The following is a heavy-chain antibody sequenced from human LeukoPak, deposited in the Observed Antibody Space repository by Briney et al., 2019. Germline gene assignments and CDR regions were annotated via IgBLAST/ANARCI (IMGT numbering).Heavy chain of an antibody. CDR2: FSWNSGSI. V-gene: IGHV3-9*01. J-gene: IGHJ3*02. CDR3: ARYYDILTGEDAFDI. D-gene: IGHD3-9*01. CDR1: GFTFDDYA. Sequence: GRSLRLSCAASGFTFDDYAMHWVRQAPGNGLPWVSGFSWNSGSIGYADSVKGRFTISRDNAKNSLYLQMNGLRAEDTALYYCARYYDILTGEDAFDIWGQGTMVTVSS.